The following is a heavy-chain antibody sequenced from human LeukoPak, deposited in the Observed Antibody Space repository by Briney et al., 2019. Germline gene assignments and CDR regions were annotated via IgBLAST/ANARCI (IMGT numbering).Heavy chain of an antibody. CDR3: ARHGSFLLFDP. Sequence: ASETLSLTCTVSGGSISRYYWSWNRQPPGKGLEWIGYIYYSGSTNYNPSLKSRVTISVDTSKNQFSLKLSSVTAADTAVYYCARHGSFLLFDPWGQGTLVTVSS. V-gene: IGHV4-59*08. CDR1: GGSISRYY. CDR2: IYYSGST. D-gene: IGHD1-1*01. J-gene: IGHJ5*02.